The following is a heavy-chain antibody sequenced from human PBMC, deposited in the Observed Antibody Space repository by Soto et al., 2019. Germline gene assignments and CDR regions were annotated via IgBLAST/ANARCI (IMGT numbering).Heavy chain of an antibody. CDR2: TSSGGTTI. CDR3: AMAPQALAVDVPFYYGGDV. J-gene: IGHJ6*02. Sequence: QVQLVESGGALAKPGGSLRLSCVGSGFTFSDYDMGWIRQAPGKGLEWVSYTSSGGTTIYYVDSVKGRFTLSRDNAKNSLYLQMDGLRVGDTVVYYCAMAPQALAVDVPFYYGGDVWGQGTTVPVSS. CDR1: GFTFSDYD. V-gene: IGHV3-11*01. D-gene: IGHD6-19*01.